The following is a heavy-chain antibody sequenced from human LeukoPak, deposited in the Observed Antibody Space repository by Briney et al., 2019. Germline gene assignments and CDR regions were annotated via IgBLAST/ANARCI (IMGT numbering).Heavy chain of an antibody. CDR3: ARERFSRWFDP. Sequence: ASVKVSCKPSGYTFTGYYIHWVRQAPGQGLEWMGWINPNSGGTDYAQKFQGRVTMTRDTSISTAYMELSRLRSEDTAVYYCARERFSRWFDPWGQGTLVTVSS. J-gene: IGHJ5*02. V-gene: IGHV1-2*02. D-gene: IGHD3-10*01. CDR1: GYTFTGYY. CDR2: INPNSGGT.